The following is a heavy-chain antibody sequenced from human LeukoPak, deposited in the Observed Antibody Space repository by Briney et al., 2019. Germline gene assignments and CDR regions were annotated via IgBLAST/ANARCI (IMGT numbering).Heavy chain of an antibody. J-gene: IGHJ4*02. V-gene: IGHV3-23*01. Sequence: PGGSLRLSCAASGFTFSSYAMGWVRPAPGKGLEWVSAISGSGGSTYYADSVKGRFTISRDNSKNTLYLQMNSLRAEDTAVYYCAKEPYCDYPSLYFDYWGQGTLVTVSS. CDR3: AKEPYCDYPSLYFDY. CDR2: ISGSGGST. CDR1: GFTFSSYA. D-gene: IGHD4-17*01.